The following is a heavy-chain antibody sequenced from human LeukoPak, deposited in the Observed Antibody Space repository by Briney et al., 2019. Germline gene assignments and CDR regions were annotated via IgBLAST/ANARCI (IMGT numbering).Heavy chain of an antibody. CDR1: GYTFTSYG. CDR3: ARTDCSSTSCYSIGPFDY. CDR2: ISAYNGNT. D-gene: IGHD2-2*01. V-gene: IGHV1-18*01. Sequence: ASVKVSCKASGYTFTSYGITWVRQAPGQGLEWMGWISAYNGNTNYAQKFQGRLTMTTDTSTNTAYMELRSLRPDDTAVYYCARTDCSSTSCYSIGPFDYWGQGTLVTVSS. J-gene: IGHJ4*02.